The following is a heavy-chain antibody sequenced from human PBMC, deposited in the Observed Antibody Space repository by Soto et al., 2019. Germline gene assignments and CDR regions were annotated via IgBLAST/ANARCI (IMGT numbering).Heavy chain of an antibody. CDR3: ARAPGGYYYFDS. Sequence: PSETLSLTCNVSGGSISSYYWNWIRQPAGKGPEWIGRIFTSGYTKYNPSLKSRVTMSVDTSQNQFSLKLNSVTAADTAVYYCARAPGGYYYFDSWGQGSLVTVSS. CDR1: GGSISSYY. J-gene: IGHJ4*02. D-gene: IGHD3-22*01. V-gene: IGHV4-4*07. CDR2: IFTSGYT.